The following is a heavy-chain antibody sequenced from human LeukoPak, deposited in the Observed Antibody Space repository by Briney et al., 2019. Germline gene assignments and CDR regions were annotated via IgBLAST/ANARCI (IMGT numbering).Heavy chain of an antibody. CDR2: IRNKLYGGTA. Sequence: PGGPLRLSCAASGFTFGDHAMSWVRQAPGKGLEWVGFIRNKLYGGTAEYAASVKGRFTISRDDSKSIAYLQMNSLKTEDTAMYYCTRVDYYSTSAFFDYWGQGTLVTVSS. D-gene: IGHD2-21*01. CDR1: GFTFGDHA. CDR3: TRVDYYSTSAFFDY. J-gene: IGHJ4*02. V-gene: IGHV3-49*04.